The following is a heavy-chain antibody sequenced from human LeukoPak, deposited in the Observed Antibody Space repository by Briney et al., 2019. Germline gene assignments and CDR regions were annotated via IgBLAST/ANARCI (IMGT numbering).Heavy chain of an antibody. CDR2: INSSSSTI. Sequence: QPGGSLRLSCAASGFTFSSYSMNWVRQAPGKGLEWVSYINSSSSTIYYADSEKGRFTISRDNAKNSLYLQMNSLRDEDTAVYYCAKTPYDSSGYYFPHYYYYGMDVWGQGTTVTVSS. CDR3: AKTPYDSSGYYFPHYYYYGMDV. V-gene: IGHV3-48*02. D-gene: IGHD3-22*01. J-gene: IGHJ6*02. CDR1: GFTFSSYS.